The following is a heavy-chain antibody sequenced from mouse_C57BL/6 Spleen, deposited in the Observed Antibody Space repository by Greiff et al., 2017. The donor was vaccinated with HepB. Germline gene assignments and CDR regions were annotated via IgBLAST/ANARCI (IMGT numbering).Heavy chain of an antibody. CDR3: ARNYGNSWYFDV. D-gene: IGHD2-1*01. J-gene: IGHJ1*03. CDR2: IYPGDGDT. CDR1: GYAFSSSW. Sequence: VQLQQSGPELVKPGASVKISCKASGYAFSSSWMNWVKQRPGKGLEWIGRIYPGDGDTNYNGKFKGKATLTADKSSSTAYMQLSSLTSEDSAVYFGARNYGNSWYFDVWGTGTTVTVSS. V-gene: IGHV1-82*01.